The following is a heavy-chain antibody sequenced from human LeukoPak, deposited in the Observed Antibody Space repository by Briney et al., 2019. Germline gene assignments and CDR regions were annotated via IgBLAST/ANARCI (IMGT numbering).Heavy chain of an antibody. CDR1: GGSISSSSYY. CDR2: IYYSGST. Sequence: PSETLSLTCTVSGGSISSSSYYWGWIRQPPGKGLEWIGSIYYSGSTLYNPSLTSRVTISVDPSKNQLSLRLNSVTAADTAVYYCARQLGAYSYPFDIWGQGTKVTVSS. D-gene: IGHD3-16*01. CDR3: ARQLGAYSYPFDI. V-gene: IGHV4-39*01. J-gene: IGHJ3*02.